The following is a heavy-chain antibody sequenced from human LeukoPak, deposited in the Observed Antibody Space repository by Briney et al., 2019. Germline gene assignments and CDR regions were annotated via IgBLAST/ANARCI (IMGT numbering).Heavy chain of an antibody. D-gene: IGHD3-16*01. V-gene: IGHV3-7*03. Sequence: GGSLRLSCAASGFTFSSYWMSWVRQAPGKGLEWVANIKQDGSEKYYVDSVKGRFTISRDNAKNSLYLQMNSLRAEDTAVYYCARRLYDYVWGSYRLEAFDYWGQGTLVTVSS. CDR2: IKQDGSEK. J-gene: IGHJ4*02. CDR3: ARRLYDYVWGSYRLEAFDY. CDR1: GFTFSSYW.